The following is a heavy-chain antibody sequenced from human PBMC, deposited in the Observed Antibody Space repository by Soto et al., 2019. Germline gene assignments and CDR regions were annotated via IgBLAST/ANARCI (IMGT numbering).Heavy chain of an antibody. CDR3: ARTKKQLVPLNFDY. J-gene: IGHJ4*02. Sequence: ASVKVSCKASGYTFTIYGISWVLQAPGQGLEWMGWISAYNGNTNYAQKLQGRVTMTTDASTSTAYMELRSLRSDDTAVYYCARTKKQLVPLNFDYWGQGTLVTVSS. CDR1: GYTFTIYG. V-gene: IGHV1-18*01. CDR2: ISAYNGNT. D-gene: IGHD6-13*01.